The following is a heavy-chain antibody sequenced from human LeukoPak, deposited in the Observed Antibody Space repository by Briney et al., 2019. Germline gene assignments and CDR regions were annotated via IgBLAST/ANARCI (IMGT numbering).Heavy chain of an antibody. V-gene: IGHV4-34*01. D-gene: IGHD3-10*01. CDR1: GGSFSGYY. CDR3: ARGGVTTTGSAFDI. CDR2: INHSGST. Sequence: SETLSLTCAVYGGSFSGYYWSWIRQPPGKGLEWIGEINHSGSTNYNPSLKSRVTISVDTSKNQFSLKLSSVTAADTAVYYCARGGVTTTGSAFDIWGQGTMVTVSS. J-gene: IGHJ3*02.